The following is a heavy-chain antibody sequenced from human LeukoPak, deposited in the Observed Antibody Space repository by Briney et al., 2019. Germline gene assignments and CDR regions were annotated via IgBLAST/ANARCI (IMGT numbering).Heavy chain of an antibody. Sequence: GGSLRLSCTASEFTFNKYWMNWVRQAPGEGLEWVASIKQGGSEKYYVDSVKGRFTISRDNAKNSLYLQMNSLRVEDTAVYYCASESYCSGDRCYSDYWGQGTLVTVSS. D-gene: IGHD2-15*01. CDR1: EFTFNKYW. V-gene: IGHV3-7*03. CDR3: ASESYCSGDRCYSDY. CDR2: IKQGGSEK. J-gene: IGHJ4*02.